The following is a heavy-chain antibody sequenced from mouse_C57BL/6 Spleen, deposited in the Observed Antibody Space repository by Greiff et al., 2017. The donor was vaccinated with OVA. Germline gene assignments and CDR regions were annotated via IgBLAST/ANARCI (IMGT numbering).Heavy chain of an antibody. V-gene: IGHV1-22*01. D-gene: IGHD2-4*01. J-gene: IGHJ3*01. CDR1: GYTFTDYN. CDR2: INPNNGGT. CDR3: ARGVYYDYDGGFAY. Sequence: EVQLQQSGPELVKPGASVKMSCKASGYTFTDYNMHWVKPSHGKSLEWIGYINPNNGGTNYNQKFKGKATLTVNKSSSTAYMELRSLTSEDSAVYYCARGVYYDYDGGFAYWGQGTLVTVSA.